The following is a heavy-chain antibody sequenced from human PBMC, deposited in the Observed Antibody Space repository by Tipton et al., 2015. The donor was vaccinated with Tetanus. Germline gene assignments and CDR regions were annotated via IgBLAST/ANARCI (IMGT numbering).Heavy chain of an antibody. J-gene: IGHJ6*02. CDR1: GYTFTSYG. Sequence: QLVQSGAEVKKPGASVKVSCKASGYTFTSYGINWVRQAIGQGFDWMGWMNPNSGKTASAQKFQGRVTMTTNTSITTAYMELNRLRSEDTAVYYCVSGSSIRHGLDVWGHGTTVAVSS. V-gene: IGHV1-8*01. CDR2: MNPNSGKT. CDR3: VSGSSIRHGLDV. D-gene: IGHD2-2*01.